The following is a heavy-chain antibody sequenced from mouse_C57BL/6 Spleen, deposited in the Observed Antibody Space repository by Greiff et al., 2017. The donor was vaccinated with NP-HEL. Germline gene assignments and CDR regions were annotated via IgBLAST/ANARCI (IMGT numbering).Heavy chain of an antibody. CDR2: IDPSDSET. Sequence: QVQLKQPGAELVRPGSSVKLSCKASGYTFTSYWMHWVKQRPIQGLEWIGNIDPSDSETHYNQQFKDKATLTVDKSSSTAYMQLSSLTSEDSAVYYCAREATTVVATRRYYFDYWGQGTTLTVSS. CDR3: AREATTVVATRRYYFDY. V-gene: IGHV1-52*01. J-gene: IGHJ2*01. D-gene: IGHD1-1*01. CDR1: GYTFTSYW.